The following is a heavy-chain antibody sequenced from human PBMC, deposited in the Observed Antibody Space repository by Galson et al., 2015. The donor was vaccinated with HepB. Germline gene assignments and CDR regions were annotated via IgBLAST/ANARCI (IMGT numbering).Heavy chain of an antibody. D-gene: IGHD2-2*02. J-gene: IGHJ4*02. CDR3: ARAVESRYVVPAAIVH. CDR2: INHSGST. V-gene: IGHV4-34*01. Sequence: SEPLSLTCAVYGGSFSGYYWSWIRQPPGKGLEWIGEINHSGSTNYNPSLKSRVTISVDTSKNQFSLKLSSVTAADTAVYYCARAVESRYVVPAAIVHWGQGTLVTVSS. CDR1: GGSFSGYY.